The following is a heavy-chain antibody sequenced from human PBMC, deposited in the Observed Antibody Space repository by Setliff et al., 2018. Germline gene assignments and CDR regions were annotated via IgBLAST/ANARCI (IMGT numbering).Heavy chain of an antibody. Sequence: ASVKVSCKTSGYTFTIFGISWVRQAPGQGLEWMGWISGYNGNTNYAQKFQSRVTMTTDTFTNTAYMELRSLRSDDTAVYYCARDPRGYSGFDRFRGAFNIWGQGTMVTVSS. CDR1: GYTFTIFG. V-gene: IGHV1-18*01. CDR2: ISGYNGNT. J-gene: IGHJ3*02. CDR3: ARDPRGYSGFDRFRGAFNI. D-gene: IGHD5-12*01.